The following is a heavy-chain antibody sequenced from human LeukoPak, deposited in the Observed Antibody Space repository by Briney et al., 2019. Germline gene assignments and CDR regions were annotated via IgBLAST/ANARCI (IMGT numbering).Heavy chain of an antibody. CDR2: IKEDGSES. D-gene: IGHD3-10*01. CDR3: AKAGLLWFGESWMDV. J-gene: IGHJ6*02. V-gene: IGHV3-7*01. CDR1: GFTFGDYA. Sequence: GGSLRLSCTASGFTFGDYAMSWFRQAPGKGLEWVANIKEDGSESHYVDSVKGRFTISRDNAKNSLYLQMNSLRAEDTAMYFCAKAGLLWFGESWMDVWGQGTTVTVSS.